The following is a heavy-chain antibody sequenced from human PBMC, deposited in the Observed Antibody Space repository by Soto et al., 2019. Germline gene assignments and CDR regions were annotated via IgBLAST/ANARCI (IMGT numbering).Heavy chain of an antibody. Sequence: QVQLVESGGGVVQPGGSLRLSCQASGFNFDNYGMHRVRQAPGKGLEWVAVITYDGSNKYYADSVKGRFTISRDNSKNTLSLHLNTLKPEDTAVYHCAKDRVGGTFYTPLGFWGQGTLVTVSS. V-gene: IGHV3-30*18. J-gene: IGHJ4*02. CDR1: GFNFDNYG. D-gene: IGHD1-7*01. CDR3: AKDRVGGTFYTPLGF. CDR2: ITYDGSNK.